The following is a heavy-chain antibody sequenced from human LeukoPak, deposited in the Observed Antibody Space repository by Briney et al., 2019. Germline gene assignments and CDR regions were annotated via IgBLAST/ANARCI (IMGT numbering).Heavy chain of an antibody. CDR3: ARATPGGLHGYSFDY. CDR2: MNPNSGNT. Sequence: ASVKVSCKASGYTFKNYDIDWVRQATGQGLEWMGWMNPNSGNTGFAQKFQDRVSMTRDTSINTAYMELTSLRSGDTAVYYCARATPGGLHGYSFDYWGQGTVVTVYS. V-gene: IGHV1-8*02. J-gene: IGHJ4*02. CDR1: GYTFKNYD. D-gene: IGHD5-24*01.